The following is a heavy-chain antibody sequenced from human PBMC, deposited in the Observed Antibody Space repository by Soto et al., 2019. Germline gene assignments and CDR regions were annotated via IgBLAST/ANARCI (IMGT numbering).Heavy chain of an antibody. J-gene: IGHJ6*04. Sequence: QVQLVQSGAEVKKPGSSVKVSCKASGGTFSSYPISWVRQAPGQGLEWMGRIIPILGIANYAQKFQGRVTITADKSTSTAYMELSSPRSEDTAVYYCAAGIWFGEALGVDVWGKGTTVTVSS. D-gene: IGHD3-10*01. V-gene: IGHV1-69*02. CDR2: IIPILGIA. CDR1: GGTFSSYP. CDR3: AAGIWFGEALGVDV.